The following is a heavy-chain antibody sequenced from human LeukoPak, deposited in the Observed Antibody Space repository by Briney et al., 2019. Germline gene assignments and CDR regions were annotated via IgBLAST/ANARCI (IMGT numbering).Heavy chain of an antibody. D-gene: IGHD2-2*02. Sequence: GGSLRLSCAASGFTFSSYGMHWVRQAPGKGREWVAVIWYDGSNKYYADSVKGRFTISRDNSKNTLYLQMNSLRAEDTAVYYCASLYCSSTSCYNRGAFDIWGQGTMVTVSS. CDR2: IWYDGSNK. J-gene: IGHJ3*02. V-gene: IGHV3-33*01. CDR1: GFTFSSYG. CDR3: ASLYCSSTSCYNRGAFDI.